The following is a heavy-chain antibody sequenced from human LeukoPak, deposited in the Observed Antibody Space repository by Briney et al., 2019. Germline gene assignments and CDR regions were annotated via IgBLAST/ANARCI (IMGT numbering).Heavy chain of an antibody. CDR1: GGTFSIYA. CDR2: IIPIFGTA. V-gene: IGHV1-69*13. J-gene: IGHJ6*02. D-gene: IGHD3-3*01. Sequence: GASVTVSFTASGGTFSIYAISWVRQAPGQGLEWMGGIIPIFGTANYAQKFQGRVTITADESTSTAYMELSSLRSEDTAVYYCARRSVLRFLEWLPAASVYYYYGMDVWGQGTTVTVSS. CDR3: ARRSVLRFLEWLPAASVYYYYGMDV.